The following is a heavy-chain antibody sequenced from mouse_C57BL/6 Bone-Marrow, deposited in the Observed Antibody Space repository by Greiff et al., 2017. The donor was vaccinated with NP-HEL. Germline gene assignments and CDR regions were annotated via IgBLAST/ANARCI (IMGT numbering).Heavy chain of an antibody. V-gene: IGHV1-62-2*01. CDR2: FYPGRGSI. Sequence: VQLQQSGAELVKPGASVKLSCKASGYTFTEYTIHWVKQRSGPGLAWIGWFYPGRGSITYNEKFKYKSTFPADKSSSTVYMEISRLTSEDSAVYFCARHGFITTVVDYFDYWGQGTTLTVSS. CDR1: GYTFTEYT. J-gene: IGHJ2*01. D-gene: IGHD1-1*01. CDR3: ARHGFITTVVDYFDY.